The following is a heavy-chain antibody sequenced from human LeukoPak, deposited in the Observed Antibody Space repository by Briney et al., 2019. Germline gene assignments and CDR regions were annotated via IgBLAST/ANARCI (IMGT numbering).Heavy chain of an antibody. CDR2: INHSGST. Sequence: SETLSLTCAVYGGSFSGYYWSWIRQPPGKGLEWIGEINHSGSTNYNPSLKSRVTISVDTSKNQFSLKLSSVTAAGTAVYYCARAGIWAFDYWGQGTLVTVSS. CDR3: ARAGIWAFDY. D-gene: IGHD6-19*01. V-gene: IGHV4-34*01. CDR1: GGSFSGYY. J-gene: IGHJ4*02.